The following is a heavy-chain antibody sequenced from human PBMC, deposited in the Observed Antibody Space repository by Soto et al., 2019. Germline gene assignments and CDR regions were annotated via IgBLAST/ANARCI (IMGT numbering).Heavy chain of an antibody. D-gene: IGHD6-19*01. CDR2: IFYTGST. V-gene: IGHV4-59*11. CDR1: GGSISGHY. J-gene: IGHJ4*02. CDR3: ARVGSSGWSPDY. Sequence: SETLSLTCSVSGGSISGHYWIWIRQSPGKGLEWIGYIFYTGSTNYNPSLKSRVTLSVDTSKNQFSLRLSSVTAADTAVYYCARVGSSGWSPDYWGQGALVTVS.